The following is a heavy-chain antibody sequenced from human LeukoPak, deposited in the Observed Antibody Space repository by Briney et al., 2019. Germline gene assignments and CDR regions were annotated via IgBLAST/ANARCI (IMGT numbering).Heavy chain of an antibody. CDR1: GGSFSRYY. Sequence: SETLSLTCAVYGGSFSRYYWSWIRQPPGKGLERIGEINHSGSTNYNPSLKSRVTISVDTSKNQFSLKLSSVTAADTAVYYCAVCLNPQFAYYYGMDVWGQGTTVTVSS. CDR3: AVCLNPQFAYYYGMDV. J-gene: IGHJ6*02. CDR2: INHSGST. D-gene: IGHD3-10*01. V-gene: IGHV4-34*01.